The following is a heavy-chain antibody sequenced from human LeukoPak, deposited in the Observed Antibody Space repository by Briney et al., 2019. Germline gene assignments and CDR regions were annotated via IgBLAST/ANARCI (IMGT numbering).Heavy chain of an antibody. CDR1: GFTFDDYA. Sequence: GGSLRLSCTVSGFTFDDYAMHWARHTPGKGLEWVAGITWNRDNIGYGDSVKGRFTISRDNVKNVLYLQMNSLRPGDTALYYCAKDLSSAITSALVLDVWGQGTTVTVS. J-gene: IGHJ6*02. CDR2: ITWNRDNI. D-gene: IGHD3-22*01. V-gene: IGHV3-9*01. CDR3: AKDLSSAITSALVLDV.